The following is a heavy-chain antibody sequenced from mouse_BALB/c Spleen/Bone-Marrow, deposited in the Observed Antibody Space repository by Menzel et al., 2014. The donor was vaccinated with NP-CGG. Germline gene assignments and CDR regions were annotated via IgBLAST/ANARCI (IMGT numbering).Heavy chain of an antibody. CDR3: RGGPWFAY. V-gene: IGHV2-3*01. D-gene: IGHD3-3*01. CDR2: IWGDGST. Sequence: QVTLKECGPGLVAPSQSLSITCTVSGFSLTNYGISWVRQPPGKGLEWLGVIWGDGSTNYHSALISRLSISKDNSKSQVLLKLNSLQTDDTATYYCRGGPWFAYWGQGTLVTVSA. J-gene: IGHJ3*01. CDR1: GFSLTNYG.